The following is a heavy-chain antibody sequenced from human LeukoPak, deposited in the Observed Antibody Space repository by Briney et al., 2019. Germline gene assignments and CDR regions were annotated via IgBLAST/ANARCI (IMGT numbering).Heavy chain of an antibody. V-gene: IGHV1-18*01. CDR2: ISAYNGNT. CDR3: ARVARPTVNWNYYYYYYMDV. J-gene: IGHJ6*03. Sequence: ASVKVSCKASGYTFTSYGISWVRQAPGQGLEGMGWISAYNGNTNYAQKLQGRVTMTTDTSTSTAYMELRSLRSDDTAVYYCARVARPTVNWNYYYYYYMDVWGKGTTVTVSS. D-gene: IGHD1-20*01. CDR1: GYTFTSYG.